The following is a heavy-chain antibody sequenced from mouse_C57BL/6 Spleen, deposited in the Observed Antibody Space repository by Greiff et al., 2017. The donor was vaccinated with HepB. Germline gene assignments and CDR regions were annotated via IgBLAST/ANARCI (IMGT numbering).Heavy chain of an antibody. Sequence: QVQLKQPGAELVMPGASVKLSCKASGYTFTSYWMHWVKQRPGQGLEWIGEIDPSDSYTNYNQKFKGKSTLTVDKSSSTAYMQLSSLTSEDSAVYYCARDGPQRYWYFDVWGTGTTVTVSS. D-gene: IGHD2-3*01. CDR2: IDPSDSYT. V-gene: IGHV1-69*01. CDR3: ARDGPQRYWYFDV. J-gene: IGHJ1*03. CDR1: GYTFTSYW.